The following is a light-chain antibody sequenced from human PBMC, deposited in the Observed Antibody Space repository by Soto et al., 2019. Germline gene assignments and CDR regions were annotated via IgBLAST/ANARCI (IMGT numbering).Light chain of an antibody. Sequence: QSVLTQPASVSGSPGQSITISCTGSRSDVGNYNYVSWYQQHPGKAPKLMIYEVSNRPSGVSNRFSGSKSGNTASLTISGLQAEDEADYYCSSYTSRSTQLFGGGTLLTVL. V-gene: IGLV2-14*01. CDR2: EVS. J-gene: IGLJ2*01. CDR3: SSYTSRSTQL. CDR1: RSDVGNYNY.